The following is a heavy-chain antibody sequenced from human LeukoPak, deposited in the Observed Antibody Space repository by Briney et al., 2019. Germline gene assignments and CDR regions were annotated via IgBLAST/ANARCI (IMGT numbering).Heavy chain of an antibody. D-gene: IGHD2-15*01. V-gene: IGHV1-8*01. CDR1: GYTFTSYD. J-gene: IGHJ5*02. Sequence: VASVKVSCKASGYTFTSYDINWVRHASGQGLEWMGWMNPNSGNTGYAQKFQGRVTMSRDTSINTAYMEMSNLRSEDTAIYYCVRSGFCSGATCSYQWSLGWFDPWGQGTQVIVSS. CDR3: VRSGFCSGATCSYQWSLGWFDP. CDR2: MNPNSGNT.